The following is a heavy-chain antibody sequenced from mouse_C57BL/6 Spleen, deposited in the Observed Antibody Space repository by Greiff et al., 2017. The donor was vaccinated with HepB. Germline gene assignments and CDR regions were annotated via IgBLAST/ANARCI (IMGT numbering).Heavy chain of an antibody. D-gene: IGHD1-1*01. CDR1: GYTFTSYW. CDR2: INPSNGGT. CDR3: ARSETTVEYFDV. J-gene: IGHJ1*03. Sequence: VQLQQPGTELVKPGASVKLSCKASGYTFTSYWMHWVKQRPGQGLEWIGNINPSNGGTNYNEKFKSKAKLTVDKSSSTAYMQLSSLTSEDSAVYYFARSETTVEYFDVWGTGTTVTVSS. V-gene: IGHV1-53*01.